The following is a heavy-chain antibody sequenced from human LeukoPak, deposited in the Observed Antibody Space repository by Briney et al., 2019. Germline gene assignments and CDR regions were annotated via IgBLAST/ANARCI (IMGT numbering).Heavy chain of an antibody. CDR1: GFTLSSYW. CDR2: IKEDGRQK. J-gene: IGHJ4*02. CDR3: ARDRWGYSYGGD. V-gene: IGHV3-7*01. D-gene: IGHD5-18*01. Sequence: GGSLRLSCAASGFTLSSYWMSWVRQAPGKGLEWVANIKEDGRQKYYVDSVKGRFTISRDNAKNSLYLQMNRLRVEDAAVYYCARDRWGYSYGGDWGQGTLVTVSS.